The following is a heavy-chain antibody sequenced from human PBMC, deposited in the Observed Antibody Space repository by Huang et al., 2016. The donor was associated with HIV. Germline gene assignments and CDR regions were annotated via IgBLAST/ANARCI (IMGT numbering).Heavy chain of an antibody. Sequence: QPQLVESGGGVVQRGGSLRLSCAASEFNFHVYGMHWLRQAPGKGLELVAFVRFDGSNEYYIDSVKGRFTISRDNSKKMLFLEMDNLRPEDTAVYFCARDSRWGIVATTLSYFDYWGQGTLVTVSS. CDR3: ARDSRWGIVATTLSYFDY. CDR1: EFNFHVYG. D-gene: IGHD5-12*01. CDR2: VRFDGSNE. J-gene: IGHJ4*02. V-gene: IGHV3-30*02.